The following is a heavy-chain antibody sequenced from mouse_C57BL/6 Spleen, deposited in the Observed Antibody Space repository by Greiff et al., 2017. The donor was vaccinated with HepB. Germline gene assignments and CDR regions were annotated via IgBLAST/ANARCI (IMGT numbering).Heavy chain of an antibody. Sequence: QVQLKQPGAELVKPGASVKMSCKASGYTFTSYWITWVKQRPGQGLEWIGDIYPGSGSTNYNEKFKSKATLTVDTSSSTAYMQLSSLTSEDSAVYYCARKGKFITTVVVDWYFDVWGTGTTVTVSS. D-gene: IGHD1-1*01. CDR1: GYTFTSYW. V-gene: IGHV1-55*01. CDR3: ARKGKFITTVVVDWYFDV. CDR2: IYPGSGST. J-gene: IGHJ1*03.